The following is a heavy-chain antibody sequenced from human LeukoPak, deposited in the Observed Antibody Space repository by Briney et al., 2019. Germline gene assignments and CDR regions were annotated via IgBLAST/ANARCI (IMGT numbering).Heavy chain of an antibody. J-gene: IGHJ5*02. V-gene: IGHV4-39*07. D-gene: IGHD2/OR15-2a*01. CDR1: GGSISSSSYY. Sequence: PSETLSLTCTVSGGSISSSSYYWGWIRQPPGKGLEWIGNIFYSGSTYYSPSLKSRVTISLDTSRNQFSLKLSSVTAADTAVYYCASVLSSRLRNWFDPWGQGTLVTVSS. CDR2: IFYSGST. CDR3: ASVLSSRLRNWFDP.